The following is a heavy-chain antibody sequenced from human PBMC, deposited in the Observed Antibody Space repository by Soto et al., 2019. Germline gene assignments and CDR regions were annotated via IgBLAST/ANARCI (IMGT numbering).Heavy chain of an antibody. J-gene: IGHJ6*02. CDR1: GGSISSGDYY. CDR3: ARDRVVVVPAAIGEDYYYYGMDV. Sequence: SETLSLTCTVSGGSISSGDYYWSWIRQPPGKGLEWIGYIYYSGSTYYNPSLKSRVTISVDTSKNQFSLKLSSVTAADTAVYYCARDRVVVVPAAIGEDYYYYGMDVWGQGTTVTVSS. CDR2: IYYSGST. V-gene: IGHV4-30-4*01. D-gene: IGHD2-2*01.